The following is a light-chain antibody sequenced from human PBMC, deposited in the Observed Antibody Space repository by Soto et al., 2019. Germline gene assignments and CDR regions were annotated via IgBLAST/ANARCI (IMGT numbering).Light chain of an antibody. V-gene: IGKV3-20*01. CDR3: HQYGSSPRT. CDR1: QCLXSSF. CDR2: GAS. J-gene: IGKJ4*01. Sequence: DIVMTQSPATLSLSPGDRATLSCRASQCLXSSFVWYQQKPGQAPRMLXYGASTRATGIPARFSGSGSGTDFTLTISRLEPEDFAVYYCHQYGSSPRTFGGGTKVDI.